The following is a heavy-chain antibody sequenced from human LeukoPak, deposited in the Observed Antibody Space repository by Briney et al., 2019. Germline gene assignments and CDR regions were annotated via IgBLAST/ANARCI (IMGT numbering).Heavy chain of an antibody. J-gene: IGHJ3*02. Sequence: GGSLRLSCVASGFTFSDYILDWVRQAPGKGLEWVGRIRRKRNSYTTEYAASVKGRFSISRDDLKKTLYLHMRSLQTEDTAVYYCSRDGAEDDNSAFDIWGPGTMVTVSS. CDR3: SRDGAEDDNSAFDI. D-gene: IGHD3-22*01. CDR2: IRRKRNSYTT. CDR1: GFTFSDYI. V-gene: IGHV3-72*01.